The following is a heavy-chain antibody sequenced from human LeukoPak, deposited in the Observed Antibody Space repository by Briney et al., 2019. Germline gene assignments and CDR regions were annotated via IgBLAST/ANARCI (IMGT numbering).Heavy chain of an antibody. D-gene: IGHD2-8*01. Sequence: GGSLRLSCAASGFTFSSYAVSWVHQAPRKGLEWVSSISGSGGSTYSADSVKGRFTISRDNSKNTLYLQMNSLRAEDTALYYCAKDRSCTNDICHGDFDYWGQGTLVTVSS. V-gene: IGHV3-23*01. CDR3: AKDRSCTNDICHGDFDY. CDR2: ISGSGGST. J-gene: IGHJ4*02. CDR1: GFTFSSYA.